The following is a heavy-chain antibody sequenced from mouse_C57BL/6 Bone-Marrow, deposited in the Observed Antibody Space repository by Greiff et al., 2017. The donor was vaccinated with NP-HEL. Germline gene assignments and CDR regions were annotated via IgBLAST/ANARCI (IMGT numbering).Heavy chain of an antibody. V-gene: IGHV1-54*01. J-gene: IGHJ4*01. Sequence: QVQLKQSGAELVRPGTSVKVSCKASGYAFTNYLIEWVKQRPGQGLEWIGVINPGSGGTNYNEKFKGKATLTADKSSSTAYMQLSSLTSEDSAVYFCARRDYDYDGRIYYYAMDYWGQGTSVTVSS. CDR2: INPGSGGT. D-gene: IGHD2-4*01. CDR3: ARRDYDYDGRIYYYAMDY. CDR1: GYAFTNYL.